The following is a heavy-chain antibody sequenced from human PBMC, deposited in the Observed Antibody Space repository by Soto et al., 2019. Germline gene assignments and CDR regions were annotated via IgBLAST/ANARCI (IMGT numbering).Heavy chain of an antibody. CDR2: ISTYNGDT. D-gene: IGHD5-12*01. Sequence: QVQLVQSGAEVKKPGASVKVSCKASGYTFTRSGISLVRQAPGQGLEWMGWISTYNGDTNYAQTFQGRATMTTDTSTSTVHMEVRSLRSDDTAVYYCAREGVAPYYYYGMDVWGQGTPVTVSS. J-gene: IGHJ6*02. V-gene: IGHV1-18*01. CDR3: AREGVAPYYYYGMDV. CDR1: GYTFTRSG.